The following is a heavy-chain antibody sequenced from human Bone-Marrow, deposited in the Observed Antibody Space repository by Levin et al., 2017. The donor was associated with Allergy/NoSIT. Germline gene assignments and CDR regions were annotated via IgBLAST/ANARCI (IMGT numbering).Heavy chain of an antibody. D-gene: IGHD3-10*01. CDR3: VREIDRGSGRWFDP. V-gene: IGHV3-74*01. J-gene: IGHJ5*02. CDR1: GFTFGSNW. Sequence: PGGSLRLSCAASGFTFGSNWMHWVRQGPGKGMVWVSRIHSDGSTITYADSVKGRFTVSRDNAKNTLYLQMNSLRAEDTAVYYCVREIDRGSGRWFDPWGQGTLVTVSS. CDR2: IHSDGSTI.